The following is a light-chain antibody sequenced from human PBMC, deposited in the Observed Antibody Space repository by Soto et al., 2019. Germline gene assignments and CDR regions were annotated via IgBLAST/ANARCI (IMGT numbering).Light chain of an antibody. CDR3: SSYTSSSLYV. V-gene: IGLV2-14*01. Sequence: QSVLTQPASVSGSPGQSITISSTGTSSDVGDYNYVSWYQQHPGKAPKLMIYDVSNRPSGVSNRFSGSKSGNTASLTISGLQAEDEADYYCSSYTSSSLYVFGTGTKVTVL. CDR2: DVS. CDR1: SSDVGDYNY. J-gene: IGLJ1*01.